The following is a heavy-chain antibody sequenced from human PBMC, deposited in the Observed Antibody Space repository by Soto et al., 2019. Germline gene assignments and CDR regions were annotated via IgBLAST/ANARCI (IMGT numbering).Heavy chain of an antibody. CDR3: ARSSGWSLSRKFDY. D-gene: IGHD6-19*01. J-gene: IGHJ4*02. CDR2: INHSGST. V-gene: IGHV4-34*01. Sequence: SETLSLTCAVYGGSFSGYYWSWIRQPPGKGLEWIGEINHSGSTNYNPSLKSRVTISVDTSKNQFSLKLSSVTAADTAVYYCARSSGWSLSRKFDYWGQGTLVTVSS. CDR1: GGSFSGYY.